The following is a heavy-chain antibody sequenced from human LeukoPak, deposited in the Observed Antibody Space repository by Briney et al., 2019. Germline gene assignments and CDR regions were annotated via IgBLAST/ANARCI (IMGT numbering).Heavy chain of an antibody. V-gene: IGHV4-30-4*01. D-gene: IGHD3-22*01. J-gene: IGHJ4*02. CDR1: GGSISSGDYY. CDR2: IYYSGST. Sequence: SETLSLTCTVSGGSISSGDYYWSWIRQPPGKGLEWIGYIYYSGSTYYNPSLKSRVTISVDTSKNQFSLKLSSVTAADTAVYYCARETITMIDLYWGQGTPVTVSS. CDR3: ARETITMIDLY.